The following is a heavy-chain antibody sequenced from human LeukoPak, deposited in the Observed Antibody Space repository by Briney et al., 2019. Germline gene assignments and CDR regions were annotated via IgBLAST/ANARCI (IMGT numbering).Heavy chain of an antibody. D-gene: IGHD1-1*01. CDR1: GFTLSSYS. J-gene: IGHJ4*02. CDR3: XXXGSNWNDVYFDY. V-gene: IGHV3-21*01. Sequence: GGSLRLSCAASGFTLSSYSMNWVRRAPGKGLEWVSSISTSSSYIYYADSVKGRFTLSRDNAKNSLYLQMNSLRAEDTAVYYXXXXGSNWNDVYFDYWGQGTLVTVSS. CDR2: ISTSSSYI.